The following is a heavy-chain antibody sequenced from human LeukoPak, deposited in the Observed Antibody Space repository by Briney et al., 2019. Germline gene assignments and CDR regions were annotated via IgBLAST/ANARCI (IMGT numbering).Heavy chain of an antibody. CDR2: IYYSGST. V-gene: IGHV4-59*01. CDR1: GGSISSYY. J-gene: IGHJ4*02. Sequence: PSETLSLTCTATGGSISSYYWSWIRQPPGKGLEWIGYIYYSGSTNYNPPLKSRVTISVDTSKNQFSLKLSSVTAADTAVYYCARDRSALDYWGQGTLVTVPS. CDR3: ARDRSALDY.